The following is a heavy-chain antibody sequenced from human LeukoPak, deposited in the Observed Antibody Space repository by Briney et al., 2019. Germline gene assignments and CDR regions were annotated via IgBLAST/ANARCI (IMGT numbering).Heavy chain of an antibody. CDR3: ARDYDYVWGSFNAFDI. J-gene: IGHJ3*02. CDR1: GYTFTSYG. D-gene: IGHD3-16*01. CDR2: ISAYNGNT. V-gene: IGHV1-18*01. Sequence: ASVKVSCKASGYTFTSYGISWVRQAPGQGLEWMGWISAYNGNTNYAQKLQGRVTMTTDTSTSTAYMELSSLRSDDTAVYYCARDYDYVWGSFNAFDIWGQGTMVTVSS.